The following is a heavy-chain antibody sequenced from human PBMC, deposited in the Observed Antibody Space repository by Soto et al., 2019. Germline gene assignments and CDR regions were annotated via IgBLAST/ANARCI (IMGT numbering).Heavy chain of an antibody. CDR3: AKGPYSSVLGVWGRTEFDY. V-gene: IGHV3-30*18. CDR2: ISYDGSNK. J-gene: IGHJ4*02. Sequence: QVQLVESGGGVVQPGRSLRLSCAASGFTFSSYGMHWVRQAPGKGLEWVAVISYDGSNKYYADSVKGRFTISRDNSKNTLYLQMNSLRSEDTAVYYCAKGPYSSVLGVWGRTEFDYWGQGTLVTVSS. D-gene: IGHD4-4*01. CDR1: GFTFSSYG.